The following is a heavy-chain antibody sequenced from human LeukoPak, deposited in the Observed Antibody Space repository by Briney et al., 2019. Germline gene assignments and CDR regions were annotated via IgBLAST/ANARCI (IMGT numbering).Heavy chain of an antibody. V-gene: IGHV3-30*03. CDR3: ALVPRYSTTWSTFDY. Sequence: PVGALRLSCAASGVTFSTDGMYWGPPGPREGGEWVAVISFDGNNQYYADSVTGRFTNSRDNSKNTLYLQMSGLRTEDTAVYYCALVPRYSTTWSTFDYWGQGTLVTVSS. D-gene: IGHD6-13*01. J-gene: IGHJ4*02. CDR1: GVTFSTDG. CDR2: ISFDGNNQ.